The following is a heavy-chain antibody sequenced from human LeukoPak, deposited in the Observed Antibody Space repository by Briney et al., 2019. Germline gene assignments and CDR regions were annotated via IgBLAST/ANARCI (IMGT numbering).Heavy chain of an antibody. J-gene: IGHJ4*02. D-gene: IGHD3-3*01. CDR2: ISYEGSNK. V-gene: IGHV3-30-3*01. CDR1: GFTFSSYW. CDR3: AHLEYDFWSGPLRRPFDY. Sequence: GGSLRLSCAASGFTFSSYWMSWVRQAPGKGLEWGAVISYEGSNKYYADSVKGRFTISRDNFKNTLYLQMNSLRAEDTAVYYCAHLEYDFWSGPLRRPFDYWGQGTLVTVSS.